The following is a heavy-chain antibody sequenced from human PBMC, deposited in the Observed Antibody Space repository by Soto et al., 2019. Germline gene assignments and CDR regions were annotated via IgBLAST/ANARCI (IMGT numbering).Heavy chain of an antibody. CDR1: GFTFSGYA. CDR2: ISGSGGRT. Sequence: EVQLLESGGGLVHPRGSLRLSCAASGFTFSGYAMNWVRQAPGKGLEWVSGISGSGGRTYYADSVKGRFTISRDNSKNTLYLQLNSLRAEDTAVYYCAKRGPGGIVVVISATTGDFDYWGQGTLVTVSS. D-gene: IGHD2-15*01. CDR3: AKRGPGGIVVVISATTGDFDY. J-gene: IGHJ4*02. V-gene: IGHV3-23*01.